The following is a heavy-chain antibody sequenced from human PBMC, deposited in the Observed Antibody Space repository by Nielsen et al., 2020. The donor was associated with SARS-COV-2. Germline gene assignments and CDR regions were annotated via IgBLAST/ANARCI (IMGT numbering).Heavy chain of an antibody. V-gene: IGHV3-11*01. D-gene: IGHD2-15*01. CDR3: ARDPVGVVAATGLSFDY. CDR2: ISSSGSTI. CDR1: GFRFSDYV. J-gene: IGHJ4*02. Sequence: LSLTCAAFGFRFSDYVMFWVRQAPGEGLGWVSYISSSGSTIYYADSVKGRFTISRDNAKNSLYLQMNSLRAEDTAVYYCARDPVGVVAATGLSFDYWGQGTLVTVSS.